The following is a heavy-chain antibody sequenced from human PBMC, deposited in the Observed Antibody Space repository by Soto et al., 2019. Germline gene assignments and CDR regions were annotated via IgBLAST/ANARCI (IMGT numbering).Heavy chain of an antibody. CDR1: EFTFNTYW. J-gene: IGHJ6*02. Sequence: EVQLVESGGGLVQPGGSLRLSCLASEFTFNTYWMNWVRQAPGRGLEWVAIIKEDGSEKNYVDSVKGGSTTSRDNAKNSPYLQMNSLRGEDTAVYFCARDWGTPGRGSAVGYYYHYGMDVWGQGTTVTVSS. CDR3: ARDWGTPGRGSAVGYYYHYGMDV. D-gene: IGHD6-19*01. CDR2: IKEDGSEK. V-gene: IGHV3-7*03.